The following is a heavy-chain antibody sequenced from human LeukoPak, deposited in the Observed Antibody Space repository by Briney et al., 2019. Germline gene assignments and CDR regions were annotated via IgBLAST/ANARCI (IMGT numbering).Heavy chain of an antibody. Sequence: SETLSLTCTVSGGSISSGSYYWSWIRQPAGKGLEWIGYIYYSGSTNYNPSLKSRVTISVDTSKNQFSLKLSSVTAADTAVYYCARVYSSSWYSRNSYLDYWGQGTLVTVSS. J-gene: IGHJ4*02. CDR1: GGSISSGSYY. V-gene: IGHV4-61*10. CDR2: IYYSGST. D-gene: IGHD6-13*01. CDR3: ARVYSSSWYSRNSYLDY.